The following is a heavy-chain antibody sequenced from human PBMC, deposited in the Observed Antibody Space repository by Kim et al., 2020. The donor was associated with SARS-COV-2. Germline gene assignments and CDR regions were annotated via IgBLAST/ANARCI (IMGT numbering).Heavy chain of an antibody. J-gene: IGHJ6*02. CDR1: GFTFSDHY. Sequence: GGSLRLSCAASGFTFSDHYMVWVRQPPGKGLEWVGRSRDKAKSYTTEYAASVKGRFTISRDDSKNSLYLQMNSLKTEDTAVYYCARDRFHSSINDYSGMDVWGQGTTVTVSS. D-gene: IGHD3-16*01. CDR3: ARDRFHSSINDYSGMDV. V-gene: IGHV3-72*01. CDR2: SRDKAKSYTT.